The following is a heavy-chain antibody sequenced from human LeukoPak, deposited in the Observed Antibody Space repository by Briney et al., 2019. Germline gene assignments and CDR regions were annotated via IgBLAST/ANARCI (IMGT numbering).Heavy chain of an antibody. D-gene: IGHD2-2*01. Sequence: GGSLRLSCAASGFTFSNAWMSWVRQTPGKGLEWVSAISGSGGSTYYADSVKGRFTISRDNSKNTLYLQMNSLRAEDTAVYYCAKSSSVLLNWFDPWGQGTLVTVSS. CDR2: ISGSGGST. CDR3: AKSSSVLLNWFDP. J-gene: IGHJ5*02. CDR1: GFTFSNAW. V-gene: IGHV3-23*01.